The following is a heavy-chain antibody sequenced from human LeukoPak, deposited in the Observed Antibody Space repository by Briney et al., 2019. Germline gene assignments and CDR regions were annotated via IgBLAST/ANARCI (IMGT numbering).Heavy chain of an antibody. CDR1: GFTFSSYS. CDR3: ARDYGIAAAGTNDY. D-gene: IGHD6-13*01. V-gene: IGHV3-21*01. J-gene: IGHJ4*02. CDR2: ISSSSSYI. Sequence: GGSLGLSCAASGFTFSSYSMNWVRQAPGKGLEWVSSISSSSSYIYYADSVKGRFTISRDNAKNSLYLQMNSLRAEDTAVYYCARDYGIAAAGTNDYWGQGTLVTVSS.